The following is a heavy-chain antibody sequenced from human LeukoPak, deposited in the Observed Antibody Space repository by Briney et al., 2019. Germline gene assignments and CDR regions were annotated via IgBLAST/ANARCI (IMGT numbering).Heavy chain of an antibody. J-gene: IGHJ6*02. CDR2: VNRDGSET. CDR3: ARNNGMDV. V-gene: IGHV3-7*03. Sequence: PGGSLRLSCAAPGFALSSHWMTWVRQVPGRGPEWVVNVNRDGSETHYLDSVKGRFTISKDNAKNSLYLQMNSLRAEDTALYHCARNNGMDVWGQGTTVIVSS. CDR1: GFALSSHW.